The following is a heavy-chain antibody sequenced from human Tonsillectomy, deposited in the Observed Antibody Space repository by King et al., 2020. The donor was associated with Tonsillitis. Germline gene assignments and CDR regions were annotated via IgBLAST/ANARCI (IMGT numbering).Heavy chain of an antibody. D-gene: IGHD1-1*01. Sequence: VQLVESGGGLVQPGGSLRLSCAASGFTFSKYWIHWVRQAPGKGLLWVSRINTDGSTTNYADSVKGRFTISRDNAKNTLFLQMHSLRAEDAAVYYCGRDTGTNWNDDTFDIWGQGTMVTVSS. J-gene: IGHJ3*02. V-gene: IGHV3-74*01. CDR2: INTDGSTT. CDR3: GRDTGTNWNDDTFDI. CDR1: GFTFSKYW.